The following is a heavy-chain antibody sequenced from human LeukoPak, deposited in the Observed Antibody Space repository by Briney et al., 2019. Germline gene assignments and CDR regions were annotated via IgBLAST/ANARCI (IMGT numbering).Heavy chain of an antibody. D-gene: IGHD1-26*01. V-gene: IGHV3-23*01. Sequence: PGGSLRLSCAASGFTFSSYAMSWVRQAPGKGLEWVSAISGSGGSTYYADSVKGRFTISRDNSKNTLYLQMNSLRAEDTAVYYCAKDREYSGSYYTLFDYWGQGTLVTVSS. CDR2: ISGSGGST. J-gene: IGHJ4*02. CDR3: AKDREYSGSYYTLFDY. CDR1: GFTFSSYA.